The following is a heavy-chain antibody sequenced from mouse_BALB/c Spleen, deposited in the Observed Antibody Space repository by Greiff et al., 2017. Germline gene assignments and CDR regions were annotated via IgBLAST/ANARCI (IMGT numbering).Heavy chain of an antibody. CDR3: ARANYYFDY. CDR1: GFTFSSYS. V-gene: IGHV5-17*02. Sequence: EVMLVESGGGLVKPGGSLKLSCAASGFTFSSYSMSWVRQTPEKRLEWVASISSGSSTIYYADTVKGRFTISRDNPKNTLFLQMTSLRSEDTAMYYCARANYYFDYWGQGTTLTVSS. J-gene: IGHJ2*01. CDR2: ISSGSSTI. D-gene: IGHD4-1*01.